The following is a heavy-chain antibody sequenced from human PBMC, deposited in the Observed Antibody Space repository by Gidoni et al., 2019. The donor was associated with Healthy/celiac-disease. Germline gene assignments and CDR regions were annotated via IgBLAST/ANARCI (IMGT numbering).Heavy chain of an antibody. V-gene: IGHV3-13*05. Sequence: EVQLVESGGGLVQPGGSLRLSCAASVFTFSSYDLHWVRQATGKGLEWVSAIGTDGEPDYPGSVKGRFTISRENAKNSLYLQMNSLRAGDTAVYYCARSSAYCGGDCYSGWYFDLWGRGTLVTVSS. CDR3: ARSSAYCGGDCYSGWYFDL. J-gene: IGHJ2*01. CDR1: VFTFSSYD. CDR2: IGTDGEP. D-gene: IGHD2-21*02.